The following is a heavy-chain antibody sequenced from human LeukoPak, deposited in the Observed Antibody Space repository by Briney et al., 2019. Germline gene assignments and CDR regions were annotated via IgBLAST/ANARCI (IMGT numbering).Heavy chain of an antibody. D-gene: IGHD3-22*01. CDR3: ARDREYYYDSSGYYWRDY. V-gene: IGHV3-66*02. CDR2: IYSGGST. J-gene: IGHJ4*02. Sequence: PGGSLRLSCAASGFTVSSNYMSWVRQAPGKGLEGVSVIYSGGSTYYADSVKGRFTISRDNSKNTLYLQMNSLRAEDTAVYYCARDREYYYDSSGYYWRDYWGQGTLVTVSS. CDR1: GFTVSSNY.